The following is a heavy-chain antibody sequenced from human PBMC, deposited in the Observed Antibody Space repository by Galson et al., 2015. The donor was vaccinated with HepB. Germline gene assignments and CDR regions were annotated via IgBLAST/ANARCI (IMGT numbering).Heavy chain of an antibody. CDR2: IWYDGNNK. CDR3: AKVFIGSGSDYDDGFDS. Sequence: SLRLSCAASGFSFSTYGMHWVRQAPGKGLEWVAVIWYDGNNKDYADSVKGRFTISRDNSKDTLYLHMNSLRAEDTALYYCAKVFIGSGSDYDDGFDSWGQGTMVTVSS. J-gene: IGHJ3*02. CDR1: GFSFSTYG. D-gene: IGHD3-10*01. V-gene: IGHV3-33*06.